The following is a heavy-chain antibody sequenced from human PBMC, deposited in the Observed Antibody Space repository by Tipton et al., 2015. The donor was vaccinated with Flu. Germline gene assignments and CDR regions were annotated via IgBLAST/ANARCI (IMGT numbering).Heavy chain of an antibody. CDR2: IYTSGST. CDR3: ARASLPPMVRGVIRYFDL. J-gene: IGHJ2*01. D-gene: IGHD3-10*01. CDR1: GGSISSYY. V-gene: IGHV4-4*07. Sequence: TLSLTCTVSGGSISSYYWSWIRQPAGKGLEWIGRIYTSGSTNYNPSLKSRVTMLVDTSKNQFSLKLSSVTAADTAVYYCARASLPPMVRGVIRYFDLWGRGTLVTVSS.